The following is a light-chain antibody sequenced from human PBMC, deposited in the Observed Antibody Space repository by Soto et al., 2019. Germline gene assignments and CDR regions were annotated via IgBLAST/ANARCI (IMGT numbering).Light chain of an antibody. CDR1: QSVSSSY. Sequence: EIVLTQSPGTLSLSPGERATLSCRASQSVSSSYLAWYQQKPGQAPRLLFYGASNRATGIPDRFSGSGSGTDFTLTISTLEPEDCAVYYCQQYGRSPGTFGQGTKV. CDR3: QQYGRSPGT. CDR2: GAS. J-gene: IGKJ1*01. V-gene: IGKV3-20*01.